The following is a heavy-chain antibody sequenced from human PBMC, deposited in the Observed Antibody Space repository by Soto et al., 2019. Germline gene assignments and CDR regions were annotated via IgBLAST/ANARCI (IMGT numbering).Heavy chain of an antibody. J-gene: IGHJ3*02. D-gene: IGHD1-26*01. CDR3: ATVRWELQDEFDI. CDR2: IYHSGMT. CDR1: GGSISTGGYY. V-gene: IGHV4-31*03. Sequence: QVQLQESGPGLVKPSQTLSLTCTVSGGSISTGGYYWSWIRQHPVRGLEWIGYIYHSGMTFSNPSLQSRVAISIDTSKNKFSLKLSSVTAADTAVYYCATVRWELQDEFDIWGQGTMVSVSS.